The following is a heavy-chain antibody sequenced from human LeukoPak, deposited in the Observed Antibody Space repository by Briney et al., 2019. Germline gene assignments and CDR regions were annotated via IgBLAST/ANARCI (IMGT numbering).Heavy chain of an antibody. J-gene: IGHJ4*02. CDR2: IWYDGRNK. Sequence: GRFLRLSCAASGFTFSNYGMHWVRQAPGKGLEWVALIWYDGRNKFHADSVKGRFTISRDNSKNTLFLQMNSLRAEDTAVYYCAREWGPIAVSGGPGYWGQGALVTVSS. D-gene: IGHD6-19*01. V-gene: IGHV3-33*01. CDR1: GFTFSNYG. CDR3: AREWGPIAVSGGPGY.